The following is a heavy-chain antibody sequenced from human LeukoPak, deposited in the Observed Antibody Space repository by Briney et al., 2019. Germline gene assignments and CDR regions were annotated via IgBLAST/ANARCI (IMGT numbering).Heavy chain of an antibody. CDR3: ARDRPGDGYNSD. V-gene: IGHV3-23*01. CDR1: GFTFSSYA. Sequence: GGSLRLSCAASGFTFSSYAMSWVRQAPGKGLEWVSAISGSGGSTYYADSVKGRFTISRDNTKNTLYLQMNSLRAEDTAVYYCARDRPGDGYNSDWGQGTLVTVSS. J-gene: IGHJ4*02. D-gene: IGHD5-12*01. CDR2: ISGSGGST.